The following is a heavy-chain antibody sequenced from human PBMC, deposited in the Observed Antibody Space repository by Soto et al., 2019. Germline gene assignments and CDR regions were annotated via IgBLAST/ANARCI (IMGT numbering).Heavy chain of an antibody. Sequence: ASVKVSCKASGYTFTVYYRHCVRQASGQRLERMGGINPNRGGTNYAQKIQGRVSMTRDTSISPAYMELSSLRSDDTAVYYCASDPWNRIFDYWGQGTLVTVSS. CDR2: INPNRGGT. D-gene: IGHD1-1*01. V-gene: IGHV1-2*02. CDR3: ASDPWNRIFDY. J-gene: IGHJ4*02. CDR1: GYTFTVYY.